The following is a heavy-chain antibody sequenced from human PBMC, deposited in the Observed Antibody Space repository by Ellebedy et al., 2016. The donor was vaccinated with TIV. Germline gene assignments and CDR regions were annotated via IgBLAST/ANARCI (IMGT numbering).Heavy chain of an antibody. CDR3: AGGYSSGWTDY. CDR2: IYTSGST. J-gene: IGHJ4*02. D-gene: IGHD6-19*01. CDR1: GGSISSYY. V-gene: IGHV4-4*07. Sequence: MPSETLSLTCTVSGGSISSYYWSWIRQPAGKGLEWLGRIYTSGSTNYNPSLQSRVTMSVDTSKNQFSLKLSSGTAADTAVYYCAGGYSSGWTDYWGQGTLVTVSS.